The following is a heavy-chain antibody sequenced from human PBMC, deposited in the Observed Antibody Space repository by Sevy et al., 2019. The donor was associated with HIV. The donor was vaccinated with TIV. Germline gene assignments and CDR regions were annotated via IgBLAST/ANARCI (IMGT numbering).Heavy chain of an antibody. CDR1: GGSVSSGSYY. CDR2: IYYSGST. Sequence: SETLSLTCTVSGGSVSSGSYYWSWIRQPPGKGLEWIGYIYYSGSTNYNPSLKSQVTISVDTCKNQFSLKLSSVTAADTAVYYCARGVWNYYYGMDVWGQGTTVTVSS. CDR3: ARGVWNYYYGMDV. V-gene: IGHV4-61*01. D-gene: IGHD1-1*01. J-gene: IGHJ6*02.